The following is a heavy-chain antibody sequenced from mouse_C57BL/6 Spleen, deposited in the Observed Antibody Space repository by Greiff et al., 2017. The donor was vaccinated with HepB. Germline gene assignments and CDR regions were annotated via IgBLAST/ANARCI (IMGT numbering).Heavy chain of an antibody. D-gene: IGHD4-1*01. V-gene: IGHV1-63*01. Sequence: VQRVESGAELVRPGTSVKMSCKASGYTFTNYWIGWAKQRPGHGLEWIGDIYPGGGYTNYNEKFKGKATLTADKSSSTAYMQFSSLTSEDSAIYYCARRDGTNFDYWGQGTTLTVSS. J-gene: IGHJ2*01. CDR1: GYTFTNYW. CDR2: IYPGGGYT. CDR3: ARRDGTNFDY.